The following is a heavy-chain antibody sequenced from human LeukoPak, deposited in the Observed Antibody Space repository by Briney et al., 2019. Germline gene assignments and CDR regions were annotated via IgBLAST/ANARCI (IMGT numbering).Heavy chain of an antibody. D-gene: IGHD3-22*01. CDR1: GFTFSSYS. CDR3: AQDDYDTSAYYYDENAFDI. Sequence: GGSLRLSCAASGFTFSSYSMNWVRQAPGKGLEWVSVISGSGGSTYYADSVKGRFTISRDNSKNTLYLQMNSLRAEDTAVYYCAQDDYDTSAYYYDENAFDIWGQGTMVTVSS. J-gene: IGHJ3*02. V-gene: IGHV3-23*01. CDR2: ISGSGGST.